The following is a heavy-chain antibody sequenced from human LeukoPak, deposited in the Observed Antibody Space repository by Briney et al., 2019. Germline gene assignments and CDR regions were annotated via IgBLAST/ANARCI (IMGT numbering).Heavy chain of an antibody. J-gene: IGHJ6*03. Sequence: GGSLRLSCAASGFTFSSYWMNWVRQAPGKGLEWVANISQDGSEKDYVDSVKDRFTISRDNAKKSLYLQMNSLRAEDTAVYYCARDYGGPNYYYYMDVWGKGTTVTVSS. CDR3: ARDYGGPNYYYYMDV. CDR1: GFTFSSYW. D-gene: IGHD4-23*01. V-gene: IGHV3-7*01. CDR2: ISQDGSEK.